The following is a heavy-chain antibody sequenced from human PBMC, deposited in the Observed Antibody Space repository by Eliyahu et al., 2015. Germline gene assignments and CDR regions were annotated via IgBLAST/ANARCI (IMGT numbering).Heavy chain of an antibody. CDR3: ASTKLGAVAGGGAFDI. CDR1: GGSISSSSYY. J-gene: IGHJ3*02. V-gene: IGHV4-39*01. D-gene: IGHD6-19*01. CDR2: IYYSGST. Sequence: QLQLQESGPGLVKPSETLSLTCTVSGGSISSSSYYWGWIRQPPGKGLEWIGSIYYSGSTYYNPSLKSRVTISVDTSKNQFSLKLSSVTAADTAVYYCASTKLGAVAGGGAFDIWGQGTMVTVSS.